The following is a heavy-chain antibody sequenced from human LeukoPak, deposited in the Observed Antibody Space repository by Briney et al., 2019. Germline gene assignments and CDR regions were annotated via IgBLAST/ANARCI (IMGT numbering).Heavy chain of an antibody. CDR3: ARDRDVGSGYFDY. V-gene: IGHV3-53*01. CDR2: IHSGGNT. J-gene: IGHJ4*02. CDR1: GFTLSSFG. Sequence: GRSLRLSCTASGFTLSSFGMHWVRQAPGKGLEWVSVIHSGGNTYYADSVKGRLTISRDNSKNTLFLQMNSLRAEDTAVYYCARDRDVGSGYFDYWGQGTLVTVSS. D-gene: IGHD1-26*01.